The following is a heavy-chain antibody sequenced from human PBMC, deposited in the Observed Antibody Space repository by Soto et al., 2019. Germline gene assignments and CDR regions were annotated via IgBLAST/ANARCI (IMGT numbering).Heavy chain of an antibody. V-gene: IGHV3-74*01. D-gene: IGHD2-15*01. CDR1: GFTFSSYW. CDR2: ITSDGSST. Sequence: EVQLVESGGGLVQPGGSLRLSCAASGFTFSSYWMHWVRQAPGKGLVWVSRITSDGSSTSYADSVKGRFTISRDNAKNTLYLQMNSLRAEDTAVYYCAREMRGSGYCSGGSCWGDAFDIWGQGTMVTVSS. CDR3: AREMRGSGYCSGGSCWGDAFDI. J-gene: IGHJ3*02.